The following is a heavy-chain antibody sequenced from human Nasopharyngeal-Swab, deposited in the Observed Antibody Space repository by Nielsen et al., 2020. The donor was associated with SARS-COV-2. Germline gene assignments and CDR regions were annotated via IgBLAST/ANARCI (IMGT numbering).Heavy chain of an antibody. J-gene: IGHJ6*03. Sequence: WVRQAPGQGLEWMGRINPNSGGTNYAQKFQGRVTVTRDTSISAAYMELSRLRSDDTAVYYCARGRTSVPDSFYYYYFDVWGKGTTVTVSS. D-gene: IGHD1-7*01. CDR2: INPNSGGT. V-gene: IGHV1-2*06. CDR3: ARGRTSVPDSFYYYYFDV.